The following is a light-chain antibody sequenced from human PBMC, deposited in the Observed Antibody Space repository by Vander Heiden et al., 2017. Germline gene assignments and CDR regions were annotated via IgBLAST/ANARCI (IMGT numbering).Light chain of an antibody. V-gene: IGLV2-23*01. CDR1: SSAVGSNNL. Sequence: QSALTQPAPASRSPRQSITIPCTGTSSAVGSNNLVSWYQQHPGKAPTLMIYEDNRRPSGVSSRFSGSKSGNTASLTISRLEDEDEADYCCCSYTGSSALWVFGGGTKLTVL. CDR2: EDN. J-gene: IGLJ3*02. CDR3: CSYTGSSALWV.